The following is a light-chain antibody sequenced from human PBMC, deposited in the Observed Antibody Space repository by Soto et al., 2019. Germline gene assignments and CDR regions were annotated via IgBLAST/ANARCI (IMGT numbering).Light chain of an antibody. Sequence: IVMTQPPATLSVSPGERATLSCRASQSVRNNLAWYQQKLGQAPRLLIYGASNRATGIPDRFSGSGSGTDFTLTISRLEPEDFAVYYCQQYGSSGTFGQGTKVDIK. CDR2: GAS. CDR3: QQYGSSGT. J-gene: IGKJ1*01. V-gene: IGKV3-20*01. CDR1: QSVRNN.